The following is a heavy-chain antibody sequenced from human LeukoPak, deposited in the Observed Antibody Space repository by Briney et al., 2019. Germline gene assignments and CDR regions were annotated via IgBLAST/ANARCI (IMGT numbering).Heavy chain of an antibody. V-gene: IGHV3-7*05. CDR1: GFLFSNSW. Sequence: PGGSLRLSCADSGFLFSNSWMAWVRQAPGRGLEWLANINQDGSAKTCVDSVKGRFTISRDNAKNSLYLQMDSLRAEDTAVYYCARVETHAFDNWGRGTVVTVSS. J-gene: IGHJ3*02. CDR3: ARVETHAFDN. D-gene: IGHD3-3*01. CDR2: INQDGSAK.